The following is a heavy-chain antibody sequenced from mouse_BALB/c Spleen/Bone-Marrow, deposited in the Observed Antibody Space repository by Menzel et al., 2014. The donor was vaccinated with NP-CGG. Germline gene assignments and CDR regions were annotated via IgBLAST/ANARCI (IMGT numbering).Heavy chain of an antibody. J-gene: IGHJ4*01. V-gene: IGHV14-3*02. CDR2: IDPANGNT. CDR1: GFNVKDTY. CDR3: TREGHYYCSDAFDY. Sequence: EVQLQQSGAEFVKPGASVKFSCTASGFNVKDTYMQWVKQRPEQGLEWIGRIDPANGNTQYDPTFQGKATITTDTSSNTAYPQLSSQTSEDNAVYYCTREGHYYCSDAFDYWGQGTSITVSS. D-gene: IGHD1-2*01.